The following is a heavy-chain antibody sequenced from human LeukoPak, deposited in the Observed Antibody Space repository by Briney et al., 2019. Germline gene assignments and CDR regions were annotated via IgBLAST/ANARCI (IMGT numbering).Heavy chain of an antibody. V-gene: IGHV3-23*01. D-gene: IGHD2/OR15-2a*01. CDR2: ISGSGGST. CDR3: ARPLLWASSGMDV. Sequence: GGSLRLSCAASGFTFSSYAMSWVRQAPGKGLEWVSAISGSGGSTYYADSVKGRFTISRDNSKNTLYLQMNSLRAEDTAVYYCARPLLWASSGMDVWGQGTTVTVSS. J-gene: IGHJ6*02. CDR1: GFTFSSYA.